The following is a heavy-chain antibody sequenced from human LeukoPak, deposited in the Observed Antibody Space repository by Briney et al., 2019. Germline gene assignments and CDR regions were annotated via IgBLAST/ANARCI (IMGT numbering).Heavy chain of an antibody. Sequence: SETLSLTCTVSGGSMSSGSYSWSWIRQPPGKGLEWIGYIYHSGSTYYNPSLKSRVTISVDRSKKQFSLKLSSVTAADTAVYYCARDLGSGWYYFDYWGQGTLVTVSS. V-gene: IGHV4-30-2*01. CDR1: GGSMSSGSYS. CDR3: ARDLGSGWYYFDY. D-gene: IGHD6-19*01. CDR2: IYHSGST. J-gene: IGHJ4*02.